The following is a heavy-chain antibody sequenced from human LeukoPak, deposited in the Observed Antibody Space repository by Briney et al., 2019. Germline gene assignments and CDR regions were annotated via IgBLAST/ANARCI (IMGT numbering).Heavy chain of an antibody. J-gene: IGHJ3*02. V-gene: IGHV4-59*01. Sequence: SETLSLTCAVSGGSISSYYWSWIRQPPGEGLEWIAYIYYSGSTNYNPSLESRVTISVDTSKNQFSLKLSSVTPADTAVYYCAREGSGSADAFDIWGLGTMVTVSS. D-gene: IGHD3-10*01. CDR1: GGSISSYY. CDR2: IYYSGST. CDR3: AREGSGSADAFDI.